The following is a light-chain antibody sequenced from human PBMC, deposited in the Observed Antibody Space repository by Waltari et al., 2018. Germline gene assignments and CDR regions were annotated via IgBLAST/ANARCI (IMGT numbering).Light chain of an antibody. J-gene: IGLJ3*02. Sequence: QTVVTQEPSLSVSPGGTVTLTCGLSSCSVFTTYYPSWYQQAPGQAPRTLIFDTNTRSSGVPDRFSGSILDNKAALTITGAQADDESDYYCVLSMGSGIWVFGGGTKLTVL. V-gene: IGLV8-61*01. CDR3: VLSMGSGIWV. CDR1: SCSVFTTYY. CDR2: DTN.